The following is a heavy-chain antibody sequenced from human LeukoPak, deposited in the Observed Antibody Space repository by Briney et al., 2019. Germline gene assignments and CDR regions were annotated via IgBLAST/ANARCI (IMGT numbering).Heavy chain of an antibody. CDR2: IYPGDSDT. D-gene: IGHD2-2*01. V-gene: IGHV5-51*01. CDR3: AREQRRGGYQLRWFDP. Sequence: PGESLKISCKGSGYSFTSYWIGWVRQMPGKGLEWMGIIYPGDSDTRYSPPFQGQVTISADKSISTAYLQWSSLKASDTAMYYCAREQRRGGYQLRWFDPWGQGTLVTVSS. CDR1: GYSFTSYW. J-gene: IGHJ5*02.